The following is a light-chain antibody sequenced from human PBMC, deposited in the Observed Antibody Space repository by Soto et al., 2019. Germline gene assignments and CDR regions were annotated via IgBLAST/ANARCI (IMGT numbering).Light chain of an antibody. Sequence: QSALTHPASVSGSPGQSITISCSGTSSDVGGFNYVSWYHLHPDKAPKLMIYEVSNRPSGVSNRFSGSKSGNTASLTISGLQAEDEADYYCTSYTSSTSVVFGGATKLTVL. J-gene: IGLJ2*01. V-gene: IGLV2-14*01. CDR1: SSDVGGFNY. CDR2: EVS. CDR3: TSYTSSTSVV.